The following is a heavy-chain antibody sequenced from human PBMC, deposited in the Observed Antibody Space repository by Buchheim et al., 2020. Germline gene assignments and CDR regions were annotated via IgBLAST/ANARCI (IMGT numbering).Heavy chain of an antibody. D-gene: IGHD6-19*01. CDR1: GFTFSSYA. CDR2: ISGSGGST. J-gene: IGHJ1*01. Sequence: EVQLLESGGGLVQPGGSLRLSCAASGFTFSSYAMSWVRQAPGKGLEWVSAISGSGGSTYYADSVKGRFTISRDNSKNTLYLQMNSLRAEDTAVYYCAKLNSQNSGWYPAEYFQHWGQGTL. V-gene: IGHV3-23*01. CDR3: AKLNSQNSGWYPAEYFQH.